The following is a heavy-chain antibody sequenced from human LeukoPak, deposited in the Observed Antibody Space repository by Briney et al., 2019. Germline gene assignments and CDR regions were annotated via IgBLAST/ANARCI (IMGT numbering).Heavy chain of an antibody. J-gene: IGHJ4*02. Sequence: SETLSLTCTVSGGSISSSSYYWGWIRQPPGKGLEWIGEIYHSGSTNYNPSLKSRVTISVDKSKNQFSLKLSSVTAADTAVYYCAGTRKYYFDYWGQGTLVTVSS. CDR2: IYHSGST. CDR1: GGSISSSSYY. V-gene: IGHV4-39*07. CDR3: AGTRKYYFDY.